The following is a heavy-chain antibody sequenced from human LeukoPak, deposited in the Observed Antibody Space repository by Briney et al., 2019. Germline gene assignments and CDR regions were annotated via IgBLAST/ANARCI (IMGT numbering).Heavy chain of an antibody. V-gene: IGHV3-30-3*01. CDR1: GFTFRSSW. Sequence: GGSLRLSCAASGFTFRSSWMSWVRQAPGKGLEWVAVISYDGSNKYYADSVKGRFTISRDNSKNTLYLQMNSLRAEDTAVYYCARDFRDYYFDYWGQGTLVTVSS. J-gene: IGHJ4*02. CDR3: ARDFRDYYFDY. CDR2: ISYDGSNK.